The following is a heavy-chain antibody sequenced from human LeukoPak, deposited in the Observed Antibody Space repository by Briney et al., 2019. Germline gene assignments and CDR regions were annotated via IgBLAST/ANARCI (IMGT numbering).Heavy chain of an antibody. CDR3: ARENIVVVPAAHTGGKFDY. CDR1: GFTFSSYW. CDR2: IKQDGSEK. Sequence: PGGPLRLSCAASGFTFSSYWMSWVRQAPGKGLEWVANIKQDGSEKYYVDSVKGRFAISRDNAKNSLYLQMNSLRAEDTAVYYCARENIVVVPAAHTGGKFDYWGQGTLVTVSS. D-gene: IGHD2-2*01. J-gene: IGHJ4*02. V-gene: IGHV3-7*01.